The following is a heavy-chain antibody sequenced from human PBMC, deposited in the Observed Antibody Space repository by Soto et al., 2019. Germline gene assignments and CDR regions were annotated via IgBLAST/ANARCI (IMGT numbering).Heavy chain of an antibody. D-gene: IGHD3-3*01. V-gene: IGHV4-30-4*01. CDR3: ARQRFPYGMDV. J-gene: IGHJ6*02. CDR1: GGSISSADYY. CDR2: IYDSGST. Sequence: QVQLQESGPGLVKPSQTLFLTCTVSGGSISSADYYWSWIRQPPGKGLEWIGYIYDSGSTYYNPSLKSRVTISVDTSKNQFSLKLSSVTAADTAVYYCARQRFPYGMDVWGQGTTVTVSS.